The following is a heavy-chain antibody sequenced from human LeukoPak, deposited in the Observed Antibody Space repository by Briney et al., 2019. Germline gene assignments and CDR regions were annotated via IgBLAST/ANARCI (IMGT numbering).Heavy chain of an antibody. CDR1: GYTFTGYY. CDR3: ARRREDIVVVVAATPDFDY. D-gene: IGHD2-15*01. J-gene: IGHJ4*02. Sequence: ASVKVSCKASGYTFTGYYMHWVRQAPGQGLEWMGWINPNSGGTNYAQKFQGRVTMTRNTSISTAYMELSSLRSEDTAVYYCARRREDIVVVVAATPDFDYWGQGTLVTVSS. V-gene: IGHV1-2*02. CDR2: INPNSGGT.